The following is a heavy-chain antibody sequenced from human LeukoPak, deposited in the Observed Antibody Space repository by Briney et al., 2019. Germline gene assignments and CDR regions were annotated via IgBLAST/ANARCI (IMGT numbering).Heavy chain of an antibody. CDR1: GYTFTSYG. D-gene: IGHD3-22*01. J-gene: IGHJ4*02. CDR3: ARDSTELSPYCYDSSGSDY. Sequence: ASVKVSCKASGYTFTSYGISWVRQAPGKGLEWMGGFDPEDGETIYAQKFQGRVTMTEDTSTDTAYMELSSLRSEDTAVYYCARDSTELSPYCYDSSGSDYWGQGTLVTVSS. CDR2: FDPEDGET. V-gene: IGHV1-24*01.